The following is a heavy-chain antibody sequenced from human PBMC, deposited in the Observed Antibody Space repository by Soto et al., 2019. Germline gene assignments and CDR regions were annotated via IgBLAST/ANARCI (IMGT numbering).Heavy chain of an antibody. CDR2: IWYDGSNK. D-gene: IGHD3-22*01. J-gene: IGHJ4*02. CDR3: AGDPGAYYDIPSVYFDY. CDR1: GFTFSSYG. Sequence: EGSLRLSCAASGFTFSSYGMHWVRQAPGKGLERMAVIWYDGSNKYYAENVKGRFTISRDNSKITLYLQMNSLRAEDTAVYFCAGDPGAYYDIPSVYFDYWGQGTLVTVSS. V-gene: IGHV3-33*01.